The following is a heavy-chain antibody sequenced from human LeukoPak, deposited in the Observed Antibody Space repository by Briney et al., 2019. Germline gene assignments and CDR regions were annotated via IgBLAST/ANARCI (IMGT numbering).Heavy chain of an antibody. CDR3: ASLSRSSSSYNY. V-gene: IGHV1-69*13. CDR1: GGTFSSYA. CDR2: IIPIFGTA. D-gene: IGHD6-6*01. Sequence: ASVKVSCKASGGTFSSYAISWVRQAPGQGLEWMGGIIPIFGTANYAQKFQGRVTITADESTSTAYMELSSLRSEDTAVYYCASLSRSSSSYNYWGQGTLVTVSS. J-gene: IGHJ4*02.